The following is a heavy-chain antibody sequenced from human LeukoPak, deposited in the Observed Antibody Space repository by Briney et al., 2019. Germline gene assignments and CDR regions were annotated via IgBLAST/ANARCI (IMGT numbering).Heavy chain of an antibody. V-gene: IGHV4-59*01. CDR1: GDSISSYY. J-gene: IGHJ4*02. Sequence: PSETLSLTCTVSGDSISSYYWSWVRQPPGKGLEWIGCISYSGSTNYNPSLKSRLTISLDTSKNQFSLKLSSVTAADTAVYYCARVRDTAHWYFDSWGQGTLVTVSS. D-gene: IGHD2-21*02. CDR2: ISYSGST. CDR3: ARVRDTAHWYFDS.